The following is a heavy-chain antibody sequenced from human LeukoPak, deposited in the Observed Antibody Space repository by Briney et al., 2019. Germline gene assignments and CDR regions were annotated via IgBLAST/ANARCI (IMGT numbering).Heavy chain of an antibody. CDR1: GGSFSGYY. V-gene: IGHV4-34*01. CDR3: ARENWGPRSHFDY. J-gene: IGHJ4*02. CDR2: INHSGST. D-gene: IGHD7-27*01. Sequence: SETLSLTCAVYGGSFSGYYWSWIRQPPGKGLEWIGEINHSGSTNYNPSLKSRVTISIDTSKNQFSLKLSSVTAADTAVYYCARENWGPRSHFDYWGQGTLVTVSS.